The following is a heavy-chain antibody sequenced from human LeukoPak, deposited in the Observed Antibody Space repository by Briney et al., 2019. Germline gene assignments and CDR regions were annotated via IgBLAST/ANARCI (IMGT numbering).Heavy chain of an antibody. Sequence: SGGSLRLSCAASGFTFSNYAMSWVRQSPGKGLEWVSAISASTSTTYYADSVRGRFTISRDISKNTLYLQMNSLRAEDTAVYYCARGDIAAAGTSWFDPWGQGTLVTVSS. J-gene: IGHJ5*02. V-gene: IGHV3-23*01. CDR3: ARGDIAAAGTSWFDP. D-gene: IGHD6-13*01. CDR1: GFTFSNYA. CDR2: ISASTSTT.